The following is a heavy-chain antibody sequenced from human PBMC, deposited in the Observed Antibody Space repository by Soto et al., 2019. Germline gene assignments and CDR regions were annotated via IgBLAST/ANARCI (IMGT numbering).Heavy chain of an antibody. CDR1: GFTFSSYA. V-gene: IGHV3-33*01. CDR2: IWYDGNNK. CDR3: ARRAEGSWYWIDP. Sequence: QVQLVESGGGVVQPGRSLTLSCAASGFTFSSYAMHWVRQAPGKGLEWVAAIWYDGNNKYYADSVKGRFTISRDNSKNMVYLQMNSRRVEDTAVYYCARRAEGSWYWIDPWGQGTLVTVSS. D-gene: IGHD1-26*01. J-gene: IGHJ5*02.